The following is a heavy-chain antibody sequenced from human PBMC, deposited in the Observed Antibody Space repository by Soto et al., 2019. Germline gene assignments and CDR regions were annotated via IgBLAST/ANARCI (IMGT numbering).Heavy chain of an antibody. CDR2: ISAYNGNT. D-gene: IGHD3-3*01. CDR1: GYTFTSYG. CDR3: ARDQSTIFGVVINYYYGMDV. Sequence: SVKVSCKASGYTFTSYGISWVRQAPGQGLEWMGWISAYNGNTNYAQKLQGRVTMTTDTSTSTAYMELRSLRSDDTAVYYCARDQSTIFGVVINYYYGMDVWGQGTTVTVSS. V-gene: IGHV1-18*04. J-gene: IGHJ6*02.